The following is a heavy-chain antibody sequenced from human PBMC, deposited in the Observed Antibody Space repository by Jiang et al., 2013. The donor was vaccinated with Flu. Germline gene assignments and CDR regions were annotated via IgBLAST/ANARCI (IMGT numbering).Heavy chain of an antibody. CDR3: AREGGDPRLALLVI. Sequence: WAEVKKPGSSVKVSCKVTGGTFDNNALDWVRQAPGQGPEWLGRIIPLLGRTNYAQKVQDRVTITADKSKRTVYMELNSLRSEDTAMYYCAREGGDPRLALLVIWGRGALVTVSS. CDR1: GGTFDNNA. V-gene: IGHV1-69*04. CDR2: IIPLLGRT. D-gene: IGHD2-21*02. J-gene: IGHJ3*02.